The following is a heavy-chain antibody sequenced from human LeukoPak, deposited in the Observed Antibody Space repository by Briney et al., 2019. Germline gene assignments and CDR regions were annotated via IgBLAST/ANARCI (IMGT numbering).Heavy chain of an antibody. CDR3: SRDLGTTETGDDY. CDR2: IKSKTDGGTT. V-gene: IGHV3-15*01. D-gene: IGHD4-17*01. Sequence: GGSLRLSCAASGFTFSDAWMSWVRQAPGKGLEWVGRIKSKTDGGTTDYAAPVKGRFTISRDDSKNTLYLQMNSLKTEDAAVYYCSRDLGTTETGDDYWGQGTLVTVSS. J-gene: IGHJ4*02. CDR1: GFTFSDAW.